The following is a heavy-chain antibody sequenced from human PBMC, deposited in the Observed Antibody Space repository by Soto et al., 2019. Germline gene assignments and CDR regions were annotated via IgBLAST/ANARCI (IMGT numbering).Heavy chain of an antibody. V-gene: IGHV3-21*01. CDR1: GFTFSSYS. Sequence: EVQLVESGGGLVKPGGSLRLSCAASGFTFSSYSMNWVRQAPGKGLEWVSSISSSSSYIYYADSVKGRFTISRDNAKNSLYLQMNSLRAEDTAVYYCVRDLRCSSGSCLDYWGQGTLVTVSS. J-gene: IGHJ4*02. CDR2: ISSSSSYI. D-gene: IGHD2-15*01. CDR3: VRDLRCSSGSCLDY.